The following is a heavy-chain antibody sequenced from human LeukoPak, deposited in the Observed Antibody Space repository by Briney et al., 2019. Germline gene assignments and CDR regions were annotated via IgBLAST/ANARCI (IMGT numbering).Heavy chain of an antibody. CDR1: GFTVSSNY. J-gene: IGHJ3*02. CDR3: ARGQRHSSSWYGPDAFDI. Sequence: PGGSLRLSCAASGFTVSSNYMSWVRQAPGKGLEWVSVIYSGGSTYYADSVKGRFTISRDNSKNTLYLQMNSLRAEDTAAYYCARGQRHSSSWYGPDAFDIWGQGTMVTVSS. CDR2: IYSGGST. D-gene: IGHD6-13*01. V-gene: IGHV3-53*01.